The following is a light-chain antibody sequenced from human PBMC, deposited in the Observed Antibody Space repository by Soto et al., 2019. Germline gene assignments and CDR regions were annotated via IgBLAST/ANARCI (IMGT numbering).Light chain of an antibody. CDR1: SSDVGGYNF. Sequence: QSVLTQPASVSGSPGQSITISCTGTSSDVGGYNFVSWYQQHPGKAPQLMIYDVSERPSGVSYRFSGSKSGNTASLTISGLQAEDEADYYCSSYTSTNTYVFGTGTRSPS. CDR2: DVS. V-gene: IGLV2-14*01. CDR3: SSYTSTNTYV. J-gene: IGLJ1*01.